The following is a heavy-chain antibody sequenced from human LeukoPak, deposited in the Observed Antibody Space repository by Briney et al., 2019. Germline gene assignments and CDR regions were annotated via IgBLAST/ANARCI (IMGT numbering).Heavy chain of an antibody. J-gene: IGHJ4*02. D-gene: IGHD6-19*01. CDR1: GGSFSGYY. V-gene: IGHV4-34*01. CDR3: ARAWNSSGWYNY. CDR2: INHSGST. Sequence: PSETLSLTCAVYGGSFSGYYWSWIRQPPGKGLEWIGEINHSGSTNYNPSLKSRVTISVDTSKNQFSLKLSSVTAADTAVYYCARAWNSSGWYNYWGQRTLVTVSS.